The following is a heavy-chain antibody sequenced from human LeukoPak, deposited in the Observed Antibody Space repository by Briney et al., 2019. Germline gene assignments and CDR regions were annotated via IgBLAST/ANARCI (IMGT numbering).Heavy chain of an antibody. CDR1: GDSISSYY. CDR3: ARTIAGGSYRYPYWFDP. V-gene: IGHV4-59*01. Sequence: SETLSLTCTVSGDSISSYYWSWIRQPPGKGLEWIGYIYYSGSTNYNPSLKSRVTISVDTSKNQFSLKLSSVTAADTAVYYCARTIAGGSYRYPYWFDPWGQGTLVTVSS. J-gene: IGHJ5*02. D-gene: IGHD3-16*02. CDR2: IYYSGST.